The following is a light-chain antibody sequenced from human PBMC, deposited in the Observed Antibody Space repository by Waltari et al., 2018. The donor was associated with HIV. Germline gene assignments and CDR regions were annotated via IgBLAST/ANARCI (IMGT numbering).Light chain of an antibody. CDR2: DVD. CDR3: ASFTGDNTVM. Sequence: SAVTQPASVSGLPGQSTPISCTGGDSDFGLYTFVSWYQQHSGKPPKLILYDVDSRASGVSDRFSGSMSGNTASLTISGLRAEDEAHYYCASFTGDNTVMFGGGTEVTVL. J-gene: IGLJ3*02. CDR1: DSDFGLYTF. V-gene: IGLV2-14*03.